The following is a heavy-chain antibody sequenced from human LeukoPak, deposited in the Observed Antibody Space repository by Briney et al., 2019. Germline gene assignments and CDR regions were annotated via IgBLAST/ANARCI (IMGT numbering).Heavy chain of an antibody. CDR1: GFSFTNFW. D-gene: IGHD3-3*01. CDR2: IKQDGSEK. Sequence: GGSLRLSCAVSGFSFTNFWMSWVRQAPGKGLEWVANIKQDGSEKYYVDSVKGRFTISRDNAKNSLYLQMNSLRAEDTAVYYCARDQAWSGYSHYWGQGTLVTVSS. CDR3: ARDQAWSGYSHY. J-gene: IGHJ4*02. V-gene: IGHV3-7*01.